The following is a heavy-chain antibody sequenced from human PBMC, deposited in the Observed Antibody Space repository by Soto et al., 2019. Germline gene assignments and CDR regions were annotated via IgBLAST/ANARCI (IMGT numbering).Heavy chain of an antibody. V-gene: IGHV3-30*07. CDR2: ITYEGRSK. J-gene: IGHJ4*02. CDR1: GFIFKNYA. Sequence: GGSLRLSCEVSGFIFKNYAMNWVRQAPGKGLEWVATITYEGRSKYYAESVKGRFTISRDNSKNTLYLQMNSLRAEDTAVYYCARGDYDYVWGSFPRYFDYWGQGTLVTVSS. D-gene: IGHD3-16*01. CDR3: ARGDYDYVWGSFPRYFDY.